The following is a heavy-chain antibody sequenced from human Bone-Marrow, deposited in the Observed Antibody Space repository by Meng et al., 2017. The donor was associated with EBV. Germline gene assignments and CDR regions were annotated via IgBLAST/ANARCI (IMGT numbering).Heavy chain of an antibody. D-gene: IGHD1-26*01. Sequence: VQVVQSGAGGKKPGSSVKVSCKASGGTFSSYAISWVRQAPGQGLEWMGGIIPIFGTANYAQKFQGRVTITADKSTSTAYMELSSLRSEDTAVYYCASTRGIWYDFDYWGQGTLVTVSS. J-gene: IGHJ4*02. CDR1: GGTFSSYA. V-gene: IGHV1-69*06. CDR3: ASTRGIWYDFDY. CDR2: IIPIFGTA.